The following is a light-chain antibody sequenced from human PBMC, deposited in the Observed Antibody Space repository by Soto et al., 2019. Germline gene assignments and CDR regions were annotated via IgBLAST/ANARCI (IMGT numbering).Light chain of an antibody. Sequence: EIVMTQSPATLSVSPGETATLSCRASQSISSNLAWYQLKPGQAPRLLIYRASTRATGIPARFSGSGSGTEFTLTISSLQSEDFAVYYCQQYKNWPPITFGRGTRLEIK. CDR3: QQYKNWPPIT. CDR1: QSISSN. J-gene: IGKJ5*01. CDR2: RAS. V-gene: IGKV3-15*01.